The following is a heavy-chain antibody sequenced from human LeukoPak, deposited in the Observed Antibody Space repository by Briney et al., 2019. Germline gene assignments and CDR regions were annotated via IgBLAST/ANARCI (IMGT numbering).Heavy chain of an antibody. V-gene: IGHV3-33*06. D-gene: IGHD5-12*01. Sequence: GGSLRLSCAASGFTFSSYGMHWVRQAPGKGLEWVAVIWYDGSNKYYADSVKGRFTISRDNSKNTLYLQMNSLRAEDTAVYYCAKVGSGYDSFPFDYWGQGTLVTVSS. CDR3: AKVGSGYDSFPFDY. J-gene: IGHJ4*02. CDR2: IWYDGSNK. CDR1: GFTFSSYG.